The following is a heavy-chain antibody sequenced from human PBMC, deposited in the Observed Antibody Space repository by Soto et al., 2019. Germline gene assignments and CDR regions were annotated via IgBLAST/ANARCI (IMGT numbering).Heavy chain of an antibody. CDR2: IIPIFGTT. Sequence: QVQLVQSGAEVKKPGSSVKVSCKASGGTFSSYAIDWVRQAPGQGLEWMGGIIPIFGTTNYAQKLQGRVKLTADESTRTAYMELSTLTSEDTAVYYCARGTVTGSEYNYYYYGMDVWGQGTTVTVSS. CDR3: ARGTVTGSEYNYYYYGMDV. V-gene: IGHV1-69*12. D-gene: IGHD1-1*01. J-gene: IGHJ6*02. CDR1: GGTFSSYA.